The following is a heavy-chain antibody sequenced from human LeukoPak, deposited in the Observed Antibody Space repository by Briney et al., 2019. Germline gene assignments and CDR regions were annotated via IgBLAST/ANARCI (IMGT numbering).Heavy chain of an antibody. D-gene: IGHD4-17*01. J-gene: IGHJ4*02. V-gene: IGHV1-2*06. CDR2: INPNSGGT. CDR1: GYIFTGYY. Sequence: ASVKVSCKASGYIFTGYYMHWVRQAPGQGLEWMGRINPNSGGTNYAQKFQGRVTMTRDTSISTAYMELSRLRSDDTAVYYCARVTYGDYSSFIDYWGQGTLVTVSS. CDR3: ARVTYGDYSSFIDY.